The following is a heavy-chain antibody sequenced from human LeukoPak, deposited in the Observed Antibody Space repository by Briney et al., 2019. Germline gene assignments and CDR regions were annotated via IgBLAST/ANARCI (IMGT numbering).Heavy chain of an antibody. CDR3: ARGTARGIVGATTNDY. V-gene: IGHV3-21*01. CDR2: ISSSSSYI. CDR1: GFTFSSYS. D-gene: IGHD1-26*01. Sequence: GGSLRLSCAASGFTFSSYSMNWVRQAPGKGLEWVSSISSSSSYIYYADSVKGRFTISRDNAKNSLYLQMSSLRAEDTAVYYCARGTARGIVGATTNDYWGQGTLVTVSS. J-gene: IGHJ4*02.